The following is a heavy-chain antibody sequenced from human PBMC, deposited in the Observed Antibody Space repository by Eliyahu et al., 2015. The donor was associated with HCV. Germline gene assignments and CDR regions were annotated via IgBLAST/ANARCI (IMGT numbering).Heavy chain of an antibody. Sequence: EVQLVESGGAVVQPGGSLRLSCTVSGFTFDDYPMXWVRQPPGKGLEXVSLVSWDXESTHYADSVKXRFTISRDNSKXSLYLQMNSLRSEDTALYYCAKGMWVAATVKHDMDVWGQGTTVIVSS. V-gene: IGHV3-43*01. CDR1: GFTFDDYP. CDR2: VSWDXEST. D-gene: IGHD2-15*01. CDR3: AKGMWVAATVKHDMDV. J-gene: IGHJ6*02.